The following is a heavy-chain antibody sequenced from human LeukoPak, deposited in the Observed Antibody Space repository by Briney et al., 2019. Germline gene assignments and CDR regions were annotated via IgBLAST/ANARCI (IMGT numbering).Heavy chain of an antibody. CDR1: GGSISSDY. V-gene: IGHV4-59*01. D-gene: IGHD3-22*01. Sequence: ASETLSLTCTVSGGSISSDYWSWIRQPPGKGLEWIGYIYYSGSTNYNPSLKSRVAISVDTSKNQFSLRLSSVTAADTAVYYCARHRYYYDSSGYYYQPWGQGTLVTVSS. CDR2: IYYSGST. CDR3: ARHRYYYDSSGYYYQP. J-gene: IGHJ5*02.